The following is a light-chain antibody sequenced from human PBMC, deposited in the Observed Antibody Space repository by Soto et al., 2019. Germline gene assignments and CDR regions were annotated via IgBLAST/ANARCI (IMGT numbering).Light chain of an antibody. V-gene: IGKV1-12*01. CDR3: QEASRIPIT. CDR2: GAS. Sequence: DIQMTQSPSSLSASVGDRVTITCPASQDISSWLAWYQQKPGKAPNLLIYGASILQSGVPSRFSGSGSGTDFTLTISSLQPEDFGTYYCQEASRIPITFGQGTGLEIK. CDR1: QDISSW. J-gene: IGKJ5*01.